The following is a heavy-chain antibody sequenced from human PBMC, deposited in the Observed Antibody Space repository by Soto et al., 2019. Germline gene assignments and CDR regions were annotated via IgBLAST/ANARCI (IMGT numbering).Heavy chain of an antibody. V-gene: IGHV3-48*02. CDR3: ARGQWELKH. CDR2: ISSSSTI. J-gene: IGHJ4*02. D-gene: IGHD1-26*01. CDR1: GFTFSSYS. Sequence: GGSLRLSCAASGFTFSSYSMNWVRQAPGKGLEWVSYISSSSTIYYADSVKGRFTISRDNAKNSLYLQMNSLRDEDTAVYYCARGQWELKHWGQGTLVTVSS.